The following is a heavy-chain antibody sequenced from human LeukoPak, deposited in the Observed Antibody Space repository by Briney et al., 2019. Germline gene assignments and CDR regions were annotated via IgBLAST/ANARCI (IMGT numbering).Heavy chain of an antibody. V-gene: IGHV3-21*01. CDR1: GFTVSSNY. Sequence: GGSLRLSCAASGFTVSSNYMSWVRQAPGKGLEWVSSISSSSSYIYYADSVKGRFTISRDNAKNSLYLQMNSLRAEDTAVYYCARGGILATVTNRDGAFDIWGQGTMVTVSS. J-gene: IGHJ3*02. D-gene: IGHD4-17*01. CDR3: ARGGILATVTNRDGAFDI. CDR2: ISSSSSYI.